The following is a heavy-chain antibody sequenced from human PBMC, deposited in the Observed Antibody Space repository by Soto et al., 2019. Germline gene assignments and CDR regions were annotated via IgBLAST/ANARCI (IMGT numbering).Heavy chain of an antibody. D-gene: IGHD4-17*01. CDR2: IYHSGIT. Sequence: QLQLQESGSGLVKPSQTLSLTCAVSGGSISSGGNSWSWIRQPPGKGLEWIGYIYHSGITYYNPSTQSRVTISVDRSKNQFSLKLSSVTAADTAVYYCGRGGYGDSRIDYWGQGTHVTVSS. CDR3: GRGGYGDSRIDY. CDR1: GGSISSGGNS. V-gene: IGHV4-30-2*01. J-gene: IGHJ4*02.